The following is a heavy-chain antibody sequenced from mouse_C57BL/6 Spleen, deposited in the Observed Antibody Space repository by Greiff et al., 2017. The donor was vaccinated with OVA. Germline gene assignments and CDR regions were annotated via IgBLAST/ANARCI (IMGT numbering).Heavy chain of an antibody. J-gene: IGHJ4*01. V-gene: IGHV1-54*01. Sequence: LQESGAELVRPGTSVKVSCKASGYAFTNYLIEWVKQRPGQGLEWIGVINPGSGGTNYNEKFKGKATLTADKSSSTAYMQLSSLTSEDSAVYFCARERRSMDYWGQGTSVTVSS. CDR1: GYAFTNYL. CDR3: ARERRSMDY. CDR2: INPGSGGT.